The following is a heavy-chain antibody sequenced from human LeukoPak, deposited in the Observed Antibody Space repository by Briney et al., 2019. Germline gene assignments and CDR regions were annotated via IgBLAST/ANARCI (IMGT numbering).Heavy chain of an antibody. V-gene: IGHV3-23*01. CDR2: ISGCGGST. Sequence: GGSLRLSCAASGFTFSSYSMNWVRQAPGKGLEWVSGISGCGGSTYYADSVKGRFTISRDNSKNTLYLQMSSLRAEDTAVYYCAKDRSWAATTTRLYSFDYWGQGTLVTVSS. CDR1: GFTFSSYS. D-gene: IGHD1-26*01. CDR3: AKDRSWAATTTRLYSFDY. J-gene: IGHJ4*02.